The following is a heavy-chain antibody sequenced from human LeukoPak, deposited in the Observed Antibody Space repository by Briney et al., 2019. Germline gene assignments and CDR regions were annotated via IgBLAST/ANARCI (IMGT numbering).Heavy chain of an antibody. CDR2: IKQDGSEK. CDR1: GFTFSSYW. V-gene: IGHV3-7*01. D-gene: IGHD3-9*01. J-gene: IGHJ3*02. CDR3: ARDRRGAWGVLTGYYTGSLDAFDI. Sequence: GGSLRLSCAASGFTFSSYWMSWVRQAPGKGLEWVANIKQDGSEKYYVDSVKGRFTISRDNAKNSLYLQMNSLRAEDTAVYYCARDRRGAWGVLTGYYTGSLDAFDIWGQGTMVTVSS.